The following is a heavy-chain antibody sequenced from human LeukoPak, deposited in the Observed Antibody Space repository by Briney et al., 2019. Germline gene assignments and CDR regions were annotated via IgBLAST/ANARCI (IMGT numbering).Heavy chain of an antibody. CDR1: GYTFTSYG. Sequence: ASVKVSCKASGYTFTSYGISWVRQAPGQGLEWMGWISAYNGNTNYAQKLQGRVTMTTDTSTSTAYMELRSLRSDDTAVYYCAREPPLWFGELSLDYWGQGTLVTVSP. V-gene: IGHV1-18*01. CDR3: AREPPLWFGELSLDY. D-gene: IGHD3-10*01. CDR2: ISAYNGNT. J-gene: IGHJ4*02.